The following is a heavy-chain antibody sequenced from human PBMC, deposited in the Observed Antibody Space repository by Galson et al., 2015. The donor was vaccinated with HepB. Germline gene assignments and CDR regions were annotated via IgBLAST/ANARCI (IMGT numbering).Heavy chain of an antibody. CDR2: ISSSSSYI. D-gene: IGHD4-17*01. CDR3: ARDYYGDYYFDY. Sequence: SLRLSCAASGFTFSTYTMNWVRQAPGKGLEWVSSISSSSSYIYYADSVKGRFTISRDNAKYSLYLQMNSLRAEDTAVYYCARDYYGDYYFDYWGQGTLVTVSS. CDR1: GFTFSTYT. V-gene: IGHV3-21*01. J-gene: IGHJ4*02.